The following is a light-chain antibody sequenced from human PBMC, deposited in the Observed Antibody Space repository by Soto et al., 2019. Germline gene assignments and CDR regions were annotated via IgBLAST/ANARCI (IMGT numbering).Light chain of an antibody. V-gene: IGLV2-14*03. J-gene: IGLJ1*01. CDR1: NSDVGGYDH. Sequence: QSVLTQPASVSGSPGQSITISCTGTNSDVGGYDHVSWYQHHPGKAPKLMIYDVSNRPSGVSNRFSGSKSGNTASLTISGLQAEDEADYYCSSYTSSSLYVFGTGTKVTVL. CDR3: SSYTSSSLYV. CDR2: DVS.